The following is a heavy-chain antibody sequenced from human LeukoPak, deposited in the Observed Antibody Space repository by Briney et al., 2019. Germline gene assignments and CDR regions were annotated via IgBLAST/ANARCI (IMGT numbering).Heavy chain of an antibody. J-gene: IGHJ4*02. D-gene: IGHD2-2*01. CDR1: KFTFSHAW. V-gene: IGHV3-23*01. CDR2: ISGSGGST. CDR3: AKAHCSPTSCSRIDY. Sequence: GGSLRLSCAASKFTFSHAWMSWVRQAPGKGLGWVSAISGSGGSTFYADSVKGRFTISRDNSKNTVYLQMSGLRAEDTALYYCAKAHCSPTSCSRIDYWGQGTLVTVSS.